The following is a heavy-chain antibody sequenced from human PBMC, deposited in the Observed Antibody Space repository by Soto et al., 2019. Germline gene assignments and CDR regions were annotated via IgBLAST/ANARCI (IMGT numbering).Heavy chain of an antibody. CDR3: ARGVALYYYDSSGYRNWFDP. J-gene: IGHJ5*02. V-gene: IGHV3-74*01. CDR1: GFTFSSYW. Sequence: GGSLRLSCVASGFTFSSYWLHWVRQAPGKGLVWVSRINSDGSSTSYADSVKGRFTISRDNAKNTLYLQMNSLRAEDTAVYYCARGVALYYYDSSGYRNWFDPWGQGT. D-gene: IGHD3-22*01. CDR2: INSDGSST.